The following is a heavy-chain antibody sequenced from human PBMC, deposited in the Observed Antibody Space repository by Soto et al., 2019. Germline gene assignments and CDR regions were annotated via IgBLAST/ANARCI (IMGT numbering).Heavy chain of an antibody. CDR1: GGSFSGYY. V-gene: IGHV4-34*01. D-gene: IGHD3-22*01. CDR3: ARMYYDSSGYFRYFDY. CDR2: INHSGST. Sequence: PSETLSLTCAVYGGSFSGYYWSWIRQPPGKGLEWIGEINHSGSTNYNPSIKSRVTISVDTSKNQFSLKLSSVTAADTAVFYCARMYYDSSGYFRYFDYWGQGTLVTVSS. J-gene: IGHJ4*02.